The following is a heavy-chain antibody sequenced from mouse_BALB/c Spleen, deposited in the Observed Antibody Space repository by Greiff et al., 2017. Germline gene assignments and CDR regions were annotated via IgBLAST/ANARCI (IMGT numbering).Heavy chain of an antibody. CDR3: ARYCRYDGYFDV. D-gene: IGHD2-14*01. J-gene: IGHJ1*01. Sequence: QVQLQQSGAELARPGASVKLSCKASGYTFTSYWMQWVKQRPGQGLEWIGAIYPGDGDTRYTQKFKGKATLTADKSSSTAYMQLSSLASEDSAVYYCARYCRYDGYFDVWGAGTTVTVSS. CDR1: GYTFTSYW. V-gene: IGHV1-87*01. CDR2: IYPGDGDT.